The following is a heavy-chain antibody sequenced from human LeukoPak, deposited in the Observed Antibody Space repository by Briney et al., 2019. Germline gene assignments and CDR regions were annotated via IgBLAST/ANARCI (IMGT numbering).Heavy chain of an antibody. J-gene: IGHJ5*02. Sequence: SGTLSLTCTVSRGSISSYYWSWIRQPPGKGLEWIGYIYYSGSTNYNPSLKSRVTISVDTSKSQFSLKLSSVTAADTAVYYCARDLGAYIAAAGTGWFDPWGQGTLVTVSS. V-gene: IGHV4-59*01. CDR3: ARDLGAYIAAAGTGWFDP. CDR1: RGSISSYY. D-gene: IGHD6-13*01. CDR2: IYYSGST.